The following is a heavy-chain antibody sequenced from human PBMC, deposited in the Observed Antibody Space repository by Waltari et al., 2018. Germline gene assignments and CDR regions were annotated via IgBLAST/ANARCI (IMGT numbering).Heavy chain of an antibody. CDR2: VDPEDGET. J-gene: IGHJ5*02. D-gene: IGHD3-3*01. CDR3: ATLFWSGYYRTNWFDP. Sequence: EVQLVQSGAEVKKPGATVKISCKVSGYTFTDYYMHWVQQAPGKGLEWMGLVDPEDGETIYAEKFQGRGTITADTSTDTAYMELISLRSEDTAVYYCATLFWSGYYRTNWFDPWGQGTLVTVSS. CDR1: GYTFTDYY. V-gene: IGHV1-69-2*01.